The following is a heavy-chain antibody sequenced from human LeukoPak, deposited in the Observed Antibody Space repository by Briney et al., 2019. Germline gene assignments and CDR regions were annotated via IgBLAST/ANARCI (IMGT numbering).Heavy chain of an antibody. CDR2: INSDGSWT. V-gene: IGHV3-74*01. Sequence: GGSLRLSCAASGRNWMHWGRQAPGKGLVWVSHINSDGSWTSYADSVKGRFTISKDNAKNTVYLQMSNLRVEDTAVYYCVSFYETYWGRGTLVTVSS. CDR3: VSFYETY. CDR1: GRNW. J-gene: IGHJ4*02. D-gene: IGHD2/OR15-2a*01.